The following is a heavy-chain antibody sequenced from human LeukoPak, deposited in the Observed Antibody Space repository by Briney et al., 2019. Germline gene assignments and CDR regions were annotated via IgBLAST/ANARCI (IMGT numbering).Heavy chain of an antibody. D-gene: IGHD1-26*01. V-gene: IGHV4-61*02. Sequence: SQTLSLTCTVSGGSISSGSYFWSWVRQPAGKELEWIGRIYASGKTDYNPYTPSLKSRVAMSLDTSKNQVSLYLTSVTAADTAMYFCARSFSEKFYFESWGQGTLVTVSS. J-gene: IGHJ4*02. CDR2: IYASGKT. CDR1: GGSISSGSYF. CDR3: ARSFSEKFYFES.